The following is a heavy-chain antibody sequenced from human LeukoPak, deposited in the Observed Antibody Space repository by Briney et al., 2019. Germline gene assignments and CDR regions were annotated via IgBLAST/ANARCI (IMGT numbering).Heavy chain of an antibody. CDR3: AKMGKTENHYGSGRFSYYYYMDV. CDR2: IRPDGINK. Sequence: GGSLRLSCVASGFTFSTYGMHWVRQAPGKGLEGVAFIRPDGINKYYAASVKGRFTISRDNSKNTLYLQMNSLRAEDTAVYYCAKMGKTENHYGSGRFSYYYYMDVWGKGTTVTISS. D-gene: IGHD3-10*01. V-gene: IGHV3-30*02. J-gene: IGHJ6*03. CDR1: GFTFSTYG.